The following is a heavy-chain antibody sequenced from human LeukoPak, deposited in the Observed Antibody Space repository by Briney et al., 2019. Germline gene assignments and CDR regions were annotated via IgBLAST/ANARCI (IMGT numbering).Heavy chain of an antibody. Sequence: ASVKVSCKASGYTFTSYYMHWVRQAPGQGLEWMGMINPSGGSTSYAQKFQGRVTMTRDMSTSTVYMELSSLRSEDTAVYYCARDGYCSGGSCYKIYWGQGTLVTVSS. CDR1: GYTFTSYY. D-gene: IGHD2-15*01. J-gene: IGHJ4*02. CDR3: ARDGYCSGGSCYKIY. CDR2: INPSGGST. V-gene: IGHV1-46*01.